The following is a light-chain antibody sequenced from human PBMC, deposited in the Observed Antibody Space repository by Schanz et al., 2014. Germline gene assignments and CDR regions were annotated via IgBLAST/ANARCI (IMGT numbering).Light chain of an antibody. CDR1: SGSVSTSYY. Sequence: QAVVTQEPSFSVSPGGTVTLTCGLNSGSVSTSYYPSWYQQTPGQAPRTLIYSTNTRSSGVPDRFSGSILGNKAALTITGAQADDESDYHCVLYVGNGIWVFGGGTKLTVL. J-gene: IGLJ3*02. CDR3: VLYVGNGIWV. CDR2: STN. V-gene: IGLV8-61*01.